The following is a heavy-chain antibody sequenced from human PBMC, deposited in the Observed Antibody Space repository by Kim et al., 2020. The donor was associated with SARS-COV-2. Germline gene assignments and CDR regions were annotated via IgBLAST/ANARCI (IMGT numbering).Heavy chain of an antibody. J-gene: IGHJ6*02. D-gene: IGHD3-3*01. V-gene: IGHV1-18*01. CDR1: GYTFTSYG. Sequence: ASVKGSCKASGYTFTSYGISWVRQAPGQGLEWMGWISAYNGNTNYAQKLQGRVTMTTDTSTSTAYMELRSLRSDDTAVYYCARARSYDFWSGYESYYYYYGMDVWGQGTTVTVSS. CDR3: ARARSYDFWSGYESYYYYYGMDV. CDR2: ISAYNGNT.